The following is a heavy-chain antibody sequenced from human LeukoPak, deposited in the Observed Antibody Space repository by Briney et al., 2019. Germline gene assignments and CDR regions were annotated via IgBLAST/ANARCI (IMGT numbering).Heavy chain of an antibody. CDR1: GFTLSSYS. CDR3: VREGFYFFDF. J-gene: IGHJ4*01. Sequence: GGSLRLSCAASGFTLSSYSMTWVRQAPGKGLEWVSYISIRSSTIYYADSVRGRFTIFRDNAKDSVYLQMNSLRAEDSATYYCVREGFYFFDFWGQGTLVTVSS. V-gene: IGHV3-48*04. CDR2: ISIRSSTI.